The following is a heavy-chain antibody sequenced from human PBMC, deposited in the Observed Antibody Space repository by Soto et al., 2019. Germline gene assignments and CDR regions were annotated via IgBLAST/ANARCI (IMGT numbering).Heavy chain of an antibody. J-gene: IGHJ4*02. CDR2: ISGSCGST. CDR3: ARLRSSSGTLDY. CDR1: GFTFSSYA. V-gene: IGHV3-23*01. D-gene: IGHD6-6*01. Sequence: EVQLLESGGGLVQPGGSLRLSCAASGFTFSSYAMSWVRQAPGKGLEWVSAISGSCGSTSYADSVKGRFTISRDNSKNTLYLQMSSLRAEDTAVYYCARLRSSSGTLDYWGQGTLVTVSS.